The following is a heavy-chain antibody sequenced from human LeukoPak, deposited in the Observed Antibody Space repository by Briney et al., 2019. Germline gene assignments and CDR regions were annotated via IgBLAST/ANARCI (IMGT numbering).Heavy chain of an antibody. J-gene: IGHJ4*02. CDR3: ARERTTTVLDY. CDR1: GGSISSGGYY. V-gene: IGHV4-31*03. Sequence: PSQTLSLTCTVAGGSISSGGYYWSWIRQHPGKGLEWIGCIYYSGSTYYNPSLKSRVTISVDTSKNQFSLNLSSVTAADTAVYYCARERTTTVLDYWGQGTLVTVSS. D-gene: IGHD4/OR15-4a*01. CDR2: IYYSGST.